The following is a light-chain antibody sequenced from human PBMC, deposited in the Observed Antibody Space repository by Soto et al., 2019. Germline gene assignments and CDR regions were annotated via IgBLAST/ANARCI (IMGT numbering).Light chain of an antibody. J-gene: IGLJ2*01. CDR2: GVS. CDR3: SSYTSSTTLI. V-gene: IGLV2-14*01. Sequence: QSALTQPASVSGSPGQSVTISCTGTSSDVGAWNFVSWYQHHPGKAPKLMIYGVSSRPSGVSDRFSGSKSGDTASLTISGLQTEDEADYYCSSYTSSTTLIFGGRTKLTVL. CDR1: SSDVGAWNF.